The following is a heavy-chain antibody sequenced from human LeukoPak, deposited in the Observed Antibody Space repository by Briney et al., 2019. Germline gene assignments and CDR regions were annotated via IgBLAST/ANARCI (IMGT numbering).Heavy chain of an antibody. CDR3: AKDPDGGWPDY. Sequence: PGGSLRLSCAASGFTFSSYGMDWVRQAPGKGLEWVSYISSKTSTIYYADSVKGRFTISRDNSKNTLYLQMNSLRAEDTAVYYCAKDPDGGWPDYWGQGTLVTVSS. D-gene: IGHD6-19*01. V-gene: IGHV3-48*01. CDR2: ISSKTSTI. J-gene: IGHJ4*02. CDR1: GFTFSSYG.